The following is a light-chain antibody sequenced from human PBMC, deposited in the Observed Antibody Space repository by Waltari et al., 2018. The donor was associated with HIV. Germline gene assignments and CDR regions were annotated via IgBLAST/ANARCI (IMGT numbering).Light chain of an antibody. J-gene: IGKJ2*01. CDR2: GAS. CDR1: QSLSTTN. CDR3: QQYNNWPPT. Sequence: EIVMTQSPATLSVSPGERATLSCRASQSLSTTNVAWYQQKPGQAPRLLIHGASSRATGIPARFSGSGSGKEFTLTITSLQSGDSALYYCQQYNNWPPTFGQGAKLEIK. V-gene: IGKV3-15*01.